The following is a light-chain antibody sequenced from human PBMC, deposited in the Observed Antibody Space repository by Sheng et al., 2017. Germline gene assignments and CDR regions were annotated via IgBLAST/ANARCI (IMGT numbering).Light chain of an antibody. CDR1: QSVSSY. V-gene: IGKV3-20*01. J-gene: IGKJ5*01. CDR3: QQHDSSIT. Sequence: EIVLTQSPATLSLSPGERATLSCRASQSVSSYLAWYQQKPGQAPRLLIYGASRRATGIPDRFSGSGSGTDFTLTINRLDPEDFAVYYCQQHDSSITFGQGTRLEIK. CDR2: GAS.